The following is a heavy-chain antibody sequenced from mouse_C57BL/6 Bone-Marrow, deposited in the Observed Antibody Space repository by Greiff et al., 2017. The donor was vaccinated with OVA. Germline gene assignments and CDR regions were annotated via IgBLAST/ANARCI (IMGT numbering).Heavy chain of an antibody. D-gene: IGHD2-3*01. J-gene: IGHJ2*01. Sequence: QVQLQQSGPELVKPGASVKISCKASGYAFSSSWMNWVKQRPGQGLEWIGRIYPGDGDTNYNGKFKGKATLTADKSSSTAYMQLSSLTSEDSAVYFGARHEDGYYASYFDYGGQGTTLTVSA. CDR1: GYAFSSSW. CDR3: ARHEDGYYASYFDY. CDR2: IYPGDGDT. V-gene: IGHV1-82*01.